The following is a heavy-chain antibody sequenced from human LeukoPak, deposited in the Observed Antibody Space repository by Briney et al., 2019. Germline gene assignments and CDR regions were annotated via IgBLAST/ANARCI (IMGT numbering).Heavy chain of an antibody. V-gene: IGHV4-39*07. D-gene: IGHD2-15*01. Sequence: SETLSLTCSVSGGSIRSGDHHWAWVRQPPGKGLEFIGSLDESGRPDYNRPLKSRVSISGDTSGKPFSLNLTSVTAAATAVYFCARDLGGYPFFMDVWGRGTTVIVSS. CDR2: LDESGRP. CDR3: ARDLGGYPFFMDV. CDR1: GGSIRSGDHH. J-gene: IGHJ6*03.